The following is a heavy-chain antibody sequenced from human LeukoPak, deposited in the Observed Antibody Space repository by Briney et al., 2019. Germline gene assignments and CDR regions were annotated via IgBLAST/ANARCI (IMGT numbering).Heavy chain of an antibody. CDR1: GFTFSYYS. CDR3: AKDTGIILVRGAADY. V-gene: IGHV3-30-3*01. Sequence: GGSLRLSCAASGFTFSYYSMHWVRQAPGKGLEWVAVISYDGSNKYYPDSVKGRFTISRDNSKNTLYLHMNSLRAEDTALYYCAKDTGIILVRGAADYWGQGILVTVSS. J-gene: IGHJ4*02. D-gene: IGHD3-10*01. CDR2: ISYDGSNK.